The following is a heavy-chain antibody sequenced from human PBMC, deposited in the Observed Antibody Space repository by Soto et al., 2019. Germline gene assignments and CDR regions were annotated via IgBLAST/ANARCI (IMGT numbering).Heavy chain of an antibody. J-gene: IGHJ4*02. Sequence: QVQLVQSGAEVKKPGASVKVSCKVSGYTLTELSMHWVRQAPGTGLEWKGGFDPEDGETIYAQKFQGRVTMTEDTSTDTAYTELSSLRSEDTAVYCCGSGIAVAGGLFYYWGQGTLVTVAS. CDR3: GSGIAVAGGLFYY. CDR1: GYTLTELS. CDR2: FDPEDGET. D-gene: IGHD6-19*01. V-gene: IGHV1-24*01.